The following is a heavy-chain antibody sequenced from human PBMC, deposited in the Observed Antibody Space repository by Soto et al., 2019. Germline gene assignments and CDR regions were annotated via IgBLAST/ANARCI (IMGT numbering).Heavy chain of an antibody. CDR1: GFTFSSYS. CDR3: ARDQYSSGRSNWFDP. J-gene: IGHJ5*02. V-gene: IGHV3-21*01. CDR2: ISSSSSYI. Sequence: GGSLRLSCAASGFTFSSYSMNWVRQAPGKGLEWVSSISSSSSYIYYADSVKGRFTISRDNAKNSLYLQMNSLRAEDTAVYYCARDQYSSGRSNWFDPWGQGTLVTVSS. D-gene: IGHD6-19*01.